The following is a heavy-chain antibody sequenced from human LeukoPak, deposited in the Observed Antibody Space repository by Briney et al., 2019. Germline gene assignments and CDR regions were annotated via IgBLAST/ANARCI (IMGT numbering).Heavy chain of an antibody. D-gene: IGHD3-3*01. CDR1: EFTFSSYT. Sequence: GGSLRLSCAASEFTFSSYTMHWVRQAPGTGLEWVSSISSSSSYIYYAGSVKGRFTISRDNAKNSVFLEMNSLRVDDTAIYYCAKDARIFGVINYFDSWGQGTLVTVSS. V-gene: IGHV3-21*01. CDR2: ISSSSSYI. J-gene: IGHJ4*02. CDR3: AKDARIFGVINYFDS.